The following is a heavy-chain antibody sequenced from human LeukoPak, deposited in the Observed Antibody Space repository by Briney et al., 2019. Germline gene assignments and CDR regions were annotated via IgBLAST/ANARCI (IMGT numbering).Heavy chain of an antibody. Sequence: ASVNVSFKASGYTFTVYYMHWVRQAPGQGLEWMGWINPNSGGTNYAQKFQGRVTMTRDTSISAAYMELSRLRSDDTAVYYCARDREWELLCYFDYWGQGTLVTVSS. J-gene: IGHJ4*02. CDR2: INPNSGGT. CDR3: ARDREWELLCYFDY. CDR1: GYTFTVYY. V-gene: IGHV1-2*02. D-gene: IGHD1-26*01.